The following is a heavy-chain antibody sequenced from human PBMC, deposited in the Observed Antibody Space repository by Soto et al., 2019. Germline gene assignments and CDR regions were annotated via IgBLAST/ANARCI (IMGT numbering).Heavy chain of an antibody. D-gene: IGHD3-3*01. Sequence: HPGGSLRLSCAASGFTFSSYGMHWVRQAPGKGLEWVAVISYDGSNKYYADSVKGRFTISRDNSKNTLYLQMNSLRAEDTAVYYCAKLPFGVVIGSLDYWGQGTLVTVSS. J-gene: IGHJ4*02. CDR3: AKLPFGVVIGSLDY. V-gene: IGHV3-30*18. CDR1: GFTFSSYG. CDR2: ISYDGSNK.